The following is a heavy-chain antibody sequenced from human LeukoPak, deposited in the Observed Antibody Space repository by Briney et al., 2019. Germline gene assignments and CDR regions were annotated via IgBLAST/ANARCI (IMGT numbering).Heavy chain of an antibody. V-gene: IGHV3-43*01. J-gene: IGHJ6*03. CDR1: GFTFDDYT. CDR2: ISWDGGST. Sequence: GGSLRLSCAASGFTFDDYTMHRVRQAPGKGLEWVSLISWDGGSTYYADSVKGRFTISRDNSKNSLYLQMNSLRTEDTALYYCAKDSGPGHYYYYMDVWGKGTTVTVSS. D-gene: IGHD3-10*01. CDR3: AKDSGPGHYYYYMDV.